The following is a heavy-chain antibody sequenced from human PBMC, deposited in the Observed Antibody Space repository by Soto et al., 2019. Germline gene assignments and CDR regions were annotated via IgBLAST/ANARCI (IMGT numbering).Heavy chain of an antibody. CDR1: GCSFSDYS. V-gene: IGHV1-2*04. D-gene: IGHD3-3*01. CDR2: INPTTGGT. Sequence: ASVKVSCKASGCSFSDYSIHWVRQAPGQGLEWMGWINPTTGGTNYAQKFQGWVTMTRDTSIRTAYMELSRLRSDDTAVYYCAREISRVTDWSAYYIGHYYYTMDVWGQGTTVTVSS. CDR3: AREISRVTDWSAYYIGHYYYTMDV. J-gene: IGHJ6*02.